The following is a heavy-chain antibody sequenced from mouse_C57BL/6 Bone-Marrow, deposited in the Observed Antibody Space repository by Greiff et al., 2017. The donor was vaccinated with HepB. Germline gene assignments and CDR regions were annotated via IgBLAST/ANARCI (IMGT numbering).Heavy chain of an antibody. V-gene: IGHV14-4*01. CDR2: IDPENGDT. J-gene: IGHJ4*01. Sequence: EVKLQQSGAELVRPGASVKLSCTASGFNIKDDYMHWVKQRPEQGLEWIGWIDPENGDTEYASKFQGKATIPADTSSNTAYLQLSSLTSEDTADYYCRCSAMDYWGQGTSVTVSS. CDR1: GFNIKDDY. CDR3: RCSAMDY.